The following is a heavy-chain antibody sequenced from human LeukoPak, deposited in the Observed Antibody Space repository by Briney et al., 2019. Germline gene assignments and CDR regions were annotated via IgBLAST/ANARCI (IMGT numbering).Heavy chain of an antibody. CDR1: GYTFTTYG. V-gene: IGHV1-18*01. CDR2: INPYNGNT. CDR3: AREKSIRATPFDY. Sequence: ASVKVSCKASGYTFTTYGISWVRQAPGQGLEWMGWINPYNGNTNYAQKLQGRVTMTTDTSTSKAYMELRSLRSDDTAVYYCAREKSIRATPFDYWGQGTLVTVSS. J-gene: IGHJ4*02. D-gene: IGHD3-10*01.